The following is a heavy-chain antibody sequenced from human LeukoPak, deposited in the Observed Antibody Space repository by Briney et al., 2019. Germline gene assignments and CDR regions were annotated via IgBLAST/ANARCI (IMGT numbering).Heavy chain of an antibody. CDR2: IYYSGST. J-gene: IGHJ5*02. Sequence: SETLSLTCTVSGGSISSSSYYWGWIRQPPGKGLEWIGSIYYSGSTYYNPSLKSRVTISVDTSKNQFSLKLSPVTAADTAVYYCASRYSSSRRADWFDPWGQGTLVTVSS. V-gene: IGHV4-39*01. CDR3: ASRYSSSRRADWFDP. D-gene: IGHD6-13*01. CDR1: GGSISSSSYY.